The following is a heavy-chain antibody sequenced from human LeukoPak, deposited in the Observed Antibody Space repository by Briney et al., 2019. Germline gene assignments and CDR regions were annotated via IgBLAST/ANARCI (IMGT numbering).Heavy chain of an antibody. CDR1: GFTFSSYG. CDR3: AKDSLTGTGPYYFDY. J-gene: IGHJ4*02. CDR2: IRYDGINK. D-gene: IGHD3-9*01. V-gene: IGHV3-30*02. Sequence: PGGSLRLSCATSGFTFSSYGLYWVRQAPGKGLGWLAYIRYDGINKYYADSVQGRFTISRDNSKNKVYLQMNSLRAEDTAVYYCAKDSLTGTGPYYFDYRGQGTLVTVSS.